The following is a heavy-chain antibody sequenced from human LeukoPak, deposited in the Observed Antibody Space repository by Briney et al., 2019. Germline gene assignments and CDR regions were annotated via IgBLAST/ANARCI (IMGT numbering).Heavy chain of an antibody. CDR2: ISSGGNTK. V-gene: IGHV3-48*03. Sequence: GGSLRLSCVGSGFTFNTYEMNWVRQAPGKGLEWLPYISSGGNTKSYADSVKGRFTMSRDNAQNSVYLQMNSLRAEDTAVYYCARRYCSTTSCTMDYWGQGTLVTVSS. CDR1: GFTFNTYE. CDR3: ARRYCSTTSCTMDY. J-gene: IGHJ4*02. D-gene: IGHD2-2*01.